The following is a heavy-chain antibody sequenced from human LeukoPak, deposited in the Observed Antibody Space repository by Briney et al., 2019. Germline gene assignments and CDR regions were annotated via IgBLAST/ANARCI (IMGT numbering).Heavy chain of an antibody. J-gene: IGHJ4*02. CDR1: GGSISSYY. V-gene: IGHV4-4*07. D-gene: IGHD3-3*01. CDR2: IYTSGST. CDR3: AYYDFWSGYFN. Sequence: PSETLSLTCTVSGGSISSYYWSWIRQPAGKGLEWIGRIYTSGSTNYNPSLKSRVIMSVDTSKNQFSLKLSSVTAADTAVYYCAYYDFWSGYFNWGQGTLVTVSS.